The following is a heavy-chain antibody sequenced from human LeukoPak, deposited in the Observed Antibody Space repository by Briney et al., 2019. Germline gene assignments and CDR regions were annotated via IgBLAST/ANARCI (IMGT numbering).Heavy chain of an antibody. J-gene: IGHJ3*01. CDR3: AREIEAFDL. V-gene: IGHV3-21*01. CDR1: GFMFSTNQ. Sequence: GGSLRLSCAASGFMFSTNQMNWVRQAPGKGLEWVAPISTSSNYRYYADSVQGRFTISRDNAEKSLYLQMDSLRAEDTAVYYCAREIEAFDLWGQGTMVTVSS. CDR2: ISTSSNYR.